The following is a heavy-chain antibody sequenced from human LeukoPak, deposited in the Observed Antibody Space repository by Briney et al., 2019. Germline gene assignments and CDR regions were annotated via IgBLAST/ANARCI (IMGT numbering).Heavy chain of an antibody. V-gene: IGHV4-4*07. CDR3: ASHDSPNWYFDL. CDR2: IYTSGST. CDR1: GGSISSYY. J-gene: IGHJ2*01. Sequence: SETLSLTCTVSGGSISSYYWSWIRQHAGKGLEWIGRIYTSGSTNYNPSLKSRVTMSVDTSKNQFSLKLSSVTAADTAVYYCASHDSPNWYFDLWGRGTLVTVSS. D-gene: IGHD2-15*01.